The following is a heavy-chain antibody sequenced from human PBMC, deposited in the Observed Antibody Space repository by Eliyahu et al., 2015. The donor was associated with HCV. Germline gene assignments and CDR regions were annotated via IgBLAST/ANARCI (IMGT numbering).Heavy chain of an antibody. CDR2: ISGYTGNT. D-gene: IGHD6-13*01. Sequence: QVQLVQSGAEVKKPGASVKVSCKASGYTFPNFGISWVRQAPGQGLEWMGWISGYTGNTNYVEKVQGRLTMTTDTSTSTAYMELRSLRSDDTAVYFCARDCGYMNPSSCYHYGLDVWGQGTTVTVSS. CDR1: GYTFPNFG. CDR3: ARDCGYMNPSSCYHYGLDV. V-gene: IGHV1-18*04. J-gene: IGHJ6*02.